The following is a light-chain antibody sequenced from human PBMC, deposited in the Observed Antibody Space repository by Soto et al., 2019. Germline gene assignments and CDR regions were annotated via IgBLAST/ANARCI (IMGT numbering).Light chain of an antibody. CDR1: QSITTY. CDR3: QQIYSAPLT. V-gene: IGKV1-39*01. CDR2: AAS. Sequence: DIQMNQSPSSLSASVGDRVTITCRSSQSITTYLNWYRQKPGKAPKLLIYAASSLQSGVPSRFSGSATETEITLSISSLQPEDFATYFCQQIYSAPLTFGGGTKV. J-gene: IGKJ4*01.